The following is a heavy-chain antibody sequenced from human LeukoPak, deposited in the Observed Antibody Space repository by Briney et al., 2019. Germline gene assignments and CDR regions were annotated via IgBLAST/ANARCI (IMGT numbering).Heavy chain of an antibody. CDR2: ISGSGGST. CDR1: GFTFSSYA. Sequence: PGGSLRLSCAASGFTFSSYAMSWVRQAPGKGLEWVPAISGSGGSTYYADSVKGRFTISRDNSKNTLYLQMNSLRAEDTAVYYCAKGGSGYCSGGSCYPFDYWGQGTLVTVSS. V-gene: IGHV3-23*01. J-gene: IGHJ4*02. D-gene: IGHD2-15*01. CDR3: AKGGSGYCSGGSCYPFDY.